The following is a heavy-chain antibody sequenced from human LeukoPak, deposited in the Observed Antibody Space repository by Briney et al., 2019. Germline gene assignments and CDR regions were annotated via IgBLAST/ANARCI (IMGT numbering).Heavy chain of an antibody. CDR3: ARDSRGLGGSQWELPFYYYYGVDV. CDR1: GFTFSRYA. CDR2: ISYDANIGSNK. J-gene: IGHJ6*02. V-gene: IGHV3-30-3*01. Sequence: PGGSLRLSCATSGFTFSRYAVHWVRQAPGKGLEWVALISYDANIGSNKYYADSVKGRFTISRDNSKNTLYLQMNSLRAEDTAVYYCARDSRGLGGSQWELPFYYYYGVDVWGQGTTVTVSS. D-gene: IGHD1-26*01.